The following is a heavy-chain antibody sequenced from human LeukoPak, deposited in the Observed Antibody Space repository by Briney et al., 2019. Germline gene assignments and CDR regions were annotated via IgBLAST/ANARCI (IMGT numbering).Heavy chain of an antibody. J-gene: IGHJ6*03. V-gene: IGHV4-34*01. CDR2: INHSGST. Sequence: SETLSLTCAVYGGSFSGYYWSWIRQPPGKGLEWIREINHSGSTNYNPSLKSRVTISVDTSKNQFSLKLSSVTAADTAVYYCARADYYDSSGYYPSYYYYYMDVWGKGTTVTISS. D-gene: IGHD3-22*01. CDR1: GGSFSGYY. CDR3: ARADYYDSSGYYPSYYYYYMDV.